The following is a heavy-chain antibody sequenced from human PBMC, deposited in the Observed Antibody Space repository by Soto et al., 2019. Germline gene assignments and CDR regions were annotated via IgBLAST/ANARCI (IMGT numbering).Heavy chain of an antibody. CDR2: IIPIFGTA. J-gene: IGHJ4*02. Sequence: SVKVSCKASGGTFSSYAISWVRQAPGQGLEWMGGIIPIFGTANYAQKFQGRVTITADESTSTAYMELSSPRSEDTAVYYCARDPYGYDQGDYFDYWGQGTLVTVSS. CDR3: ARDPYGYDQGDYFDY. V-gene: IGHV1-69*13. CDR1: GGTFSSYA. D-gene: IGHD5-12*01.